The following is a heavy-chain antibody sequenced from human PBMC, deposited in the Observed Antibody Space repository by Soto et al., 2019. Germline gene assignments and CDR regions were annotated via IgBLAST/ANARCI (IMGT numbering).Heavy chain of an antibody. CDR2: IYYSGST. Sequence: SSETLSLTCTVSGGSISSYYWSWIRQPPGKGLEWIGYIYYSGSTNYNPSLKSRVTISVDTSKNQFSLKLSSVTAADTAVYYCARVTRARGFGVVIDLPGPYYMDVWGKGTTVTVSS. J-gene: IGHJ6*03. CDR1: GGSISSYY. D-gene: IGHD3-3*01. CDR3: ARVTRARGFGVVIDLPGPYYMDV. V-gene: IGHV4-59*01.